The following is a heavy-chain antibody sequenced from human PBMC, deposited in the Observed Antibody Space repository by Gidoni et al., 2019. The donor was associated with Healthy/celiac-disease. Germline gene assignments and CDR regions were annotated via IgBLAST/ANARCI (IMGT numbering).Heavy chain of an antibody. V-gene: IGHV4-34*01. D-gene: IGHD3-3*01. CDR3: ARCITVGRYFDY. CDR2: INHSGST. Sequence: GLEWIGEINHSGSTNYNPSLKSRVTISVDTSKNQFSLKLSSVTAADTAVYYCARCITVGRYFDYWGQGTLVTVSS. J-gene: IGHJ4*02.